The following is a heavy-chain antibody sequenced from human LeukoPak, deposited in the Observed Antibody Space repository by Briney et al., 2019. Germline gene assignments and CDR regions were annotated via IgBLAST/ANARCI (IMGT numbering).Heavy chain of an antibody. J-gene: IGHJ4*02. CDR2: INHSGST. D-gene: IGHD2-15*01. V-gene: IGHV4-34*01. CDR1: GGSFSGYY. Sequence: SETLSLTCAVYGGSFSGYYWSWIRQPPGKGLEWIGEINHSGSTNYNPSLKSRVTMSVDTSKNQFSLKLSSVTAADTAVYYCARELGYCSGGSCYPALSFDYWGQGTLVTVSS. CDR3: ARELGYCSGGSCYPALSFDY.